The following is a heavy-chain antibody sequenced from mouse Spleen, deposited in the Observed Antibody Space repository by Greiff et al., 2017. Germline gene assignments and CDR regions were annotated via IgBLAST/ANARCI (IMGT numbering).Heavy chain of an antibody. D-gene: IGHD2-4*01. Sequence: QVQLQQSGPELVKPGASVKISCKASGYAFSSSWMNWVKQRPGKGLEWIGRIYPGDGDTNYNGKFKGKATLTADKSSSTAYMQLSSLTSEDSAVYFCARSHDYDGYAMDYWGQGTSVTVSS. V-gene: IGHV1-82*01. CDR2: IYPGDGDT. J-gene: IGHJ4*01. CDR3: ARSHDYDGYAMDY. CDR1: GYAFSSSW.